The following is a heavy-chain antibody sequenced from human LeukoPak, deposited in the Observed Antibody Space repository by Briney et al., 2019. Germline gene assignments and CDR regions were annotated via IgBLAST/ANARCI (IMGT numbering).Heavy chain of an antibody. Sequence: GGSLRLSCTASGFTFGDYAMSWFRQAPGKGLEWVGFIRSKAYGGTTEYAASVKGRFTISRDDSKSIAYLQMNSLKTEDTAVYYCTRGPVQLEPAVFHYWGQGTLVTVSS. CDR3: TRGPVQLEPAVFHY. CDR1: GFTFGDYA. V-gene: IGHV3-49*03. D-gene: IGHD1-1*01. CDR2: IRSKAYGGTT. J-gene: IGHJ4*02.